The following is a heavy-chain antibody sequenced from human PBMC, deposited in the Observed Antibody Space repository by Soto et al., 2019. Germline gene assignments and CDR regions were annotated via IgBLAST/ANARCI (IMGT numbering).Heavy chain of an antibody. CDR1: GFTFSNYG. Sequence: QVQLVESGGGVVQPGRSLRLSCAASGFTFSNYGMHWVRQAPGKGLEWVAVIWNDGDKKYYEDSVKGRFTISRDNSDNTLFLQMNSLTAEDSAVYYCVRGGKTAGAFEIWGQGTMVTVSS. J-gene: IGHJ3*02. CDR3: VRGGKTAGAFEI. D-gene: IGHD3-16*01. V-gene: IGHV3-33*01. CDR2: IWNDGDKK.